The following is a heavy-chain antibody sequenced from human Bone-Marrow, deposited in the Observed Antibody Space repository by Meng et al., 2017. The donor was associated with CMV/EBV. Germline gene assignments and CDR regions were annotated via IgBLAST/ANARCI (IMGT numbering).Heavy chain of an antibody. CDR3: ARLRAGTAFDY. CDR2: INWNGDNA. V-gene: IGHV3-20*04. J-gene: IGHJ4*02. D-gene: IGHD5-18*01. CDR1: GFTFDEYG. Sequence: GGSLRLSCAASGFTFDEYGMSWVRQAPGKGLEWVSGINWNGDNAGYADSLKGRFIISRDNAKQSLSLQMNSLRAEDTAIYYCARLRAGTAFDYWGQGSLVTVSS.